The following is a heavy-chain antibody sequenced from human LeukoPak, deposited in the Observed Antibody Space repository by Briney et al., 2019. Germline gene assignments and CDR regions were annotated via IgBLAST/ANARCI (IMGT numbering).Heavy chain of an antibody. CDR1: GFTFSNYG. Sequence: PGGSLRLSCAASGFTFSNYGMNWVRQAPGKGLEWISYISSTRTTMNYADSVKGRFTISRDNAKNSLYLQMNSLRAEDTAVYYCATVGAPYYYYGMDVWGQGTTVTVSS. D-gene: IGHD1-26*01. CDR3: ATVGAPYYYYGMDV. J-gene: IGHJ6*02. V-gene: IGHV3-48*04. CDR2: ISSTRTTM.